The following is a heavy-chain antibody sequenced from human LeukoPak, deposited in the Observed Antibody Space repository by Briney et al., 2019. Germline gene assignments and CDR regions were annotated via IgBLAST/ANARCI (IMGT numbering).Heavy chain of an antibody. D-gene: IGHD5-18*01. CDR3: ARDTAGPPDY. V-gene: IGHV3-30-3*01. Sequence: PGGSLRLSCAASGFTFSSYAMHWVRQAPGKGLEWVAVISYDGSNKYYADSVKGRFTISRDNSKNTLYLQTNSLRAEDTAVYYCARDTAGPPDYWGQGTLVTVSS. J-gene: IGHJ4*02. CDR1: GFTFSSYA. CDR2: ISYDGSNK.